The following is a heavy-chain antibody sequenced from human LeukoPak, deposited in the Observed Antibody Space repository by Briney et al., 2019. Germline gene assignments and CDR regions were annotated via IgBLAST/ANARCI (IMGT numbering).Heavy chain of an antibody. CDR1: GFTFSSYG. J-gene: IGHJ4*02. CDR3: AKGRRYCSGGSCWAPLGY. V-gene: IGHV3-30*18. D-gene: IGHD2-15*01. Sequence: GESLRLSCAASGFTFSSYGMHWVRQAPGKGLEWVAVISDDGSNKYYADSVKGRFTISRDNSKNTLYLQMNSLRAEDTAVYYCAKGRRYCSGGSCWAPLGYWGQGTLVTVSS. CDR2: ISDDGSNK.